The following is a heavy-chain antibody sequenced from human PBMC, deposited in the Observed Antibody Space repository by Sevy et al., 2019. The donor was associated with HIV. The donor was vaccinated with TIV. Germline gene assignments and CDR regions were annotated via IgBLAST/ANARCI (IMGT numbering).Heavy chain of an antibody. CDR3: ARGVPVAGYIPRLIWYFDL. CDR1: GFNFRGFA. V-gene: IGHV3-30-3*01. Sequence: GGSLRLSCAASGFNFRGFAMHWIRQAPGKGLEWVTAISHIEDDQYYAGSVRGRFSVSRDNSQNTLYLQMSSLTTEDTAVYYCARGVPVAGYIPRLIWYFDLWGRGTLVTVSS. J-gene: IGHJ2*01. CDR2: ISHIEDDQ. D-gene: IGHD6-19*01.